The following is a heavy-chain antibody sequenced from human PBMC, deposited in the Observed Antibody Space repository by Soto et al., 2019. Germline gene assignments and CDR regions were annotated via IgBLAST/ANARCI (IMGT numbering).Heavy chain of an antibody. Sequence: QVPLVQSGPEVKTPGASVKVSCEASGYTFNAYSIFWVRQAPGQGLQWMGWINPNSGGTVYAQTFHDRVTLTRDSSISTAYIELSNLRSDDTAVYYCARLDYGDYRVDYWGQGTLVTVSS. V-gene: IGHV1-2*02. D-gene: IGHD4-17*01. J-gene: IGHJ4*02. CDR1: GYTFNAYS. CDR3: ARLDYGDYRVDY. CDR2: INPNSGGT.